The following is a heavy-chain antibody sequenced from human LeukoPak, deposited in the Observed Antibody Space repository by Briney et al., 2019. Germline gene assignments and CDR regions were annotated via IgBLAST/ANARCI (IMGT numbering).Heavy chain of an antibody. V-gene: IGHV4-61*05. D-gene: IGHD5-18*01. CDR3: ARTSEGGYSYGYFYYYYMDV. J-gene: IGHJ6*03. CDR1: GDSISSSNCY. CDR2: IYYSGST. Sequence: SETLSLTCTVSGDSISSSNCYWGWIRQPPGKGLEGIGYIYYSGSTNSNPSLKSRVTISVDTSKNQFSLKLRSVTAADTAVYYCARTSEGGYSYGYFYYYYMDVWGKGTTVTISS.